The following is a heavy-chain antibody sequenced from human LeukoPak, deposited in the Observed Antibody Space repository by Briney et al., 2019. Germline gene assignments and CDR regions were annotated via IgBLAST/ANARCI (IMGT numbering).Heavy chain of an antibody. CDR2: ISGSGGST. Sequence: GGSPRLSCAASGFTFRSYAMSWVRQAPGKGLEWVSAISGSGGSTYYADSVKGRFTISRDNSKNTLYLQMNSLRAEDTAVYYCAARNYYDSHAFDIWGQGTMVTVSS. CDR1: GFTFRSYA. CDR3: AARNYYDSHAFDI. V-gene: IGHV3-23*01. D-gene: IGHD3-22*01. J-gene: IGHJ3*02.